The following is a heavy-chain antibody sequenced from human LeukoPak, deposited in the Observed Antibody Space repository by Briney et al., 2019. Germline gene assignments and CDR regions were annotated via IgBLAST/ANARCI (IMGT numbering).Heavy chain of an antibody. CDR1: GFTFSNAW. V-gene: IGHV3-15*01. CDR3: ARDVVTHY. CDR2: IKSKTDGGTT. J-gene: IGHJ4*02. D-gene: IGHD4-23*01. Sequence: GGSLRLSCAASGFTFSNAWMSWVRQAPGKGLEWVGRIKSKTDGGTTDYAAPVKGRFTISRDNAKNSLYLQMNSLRAEDTAVYYCARDVVTHYWGQGTLVTVSS.